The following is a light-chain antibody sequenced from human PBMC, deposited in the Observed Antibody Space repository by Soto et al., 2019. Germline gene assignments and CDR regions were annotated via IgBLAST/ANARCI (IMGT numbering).Light chain of an antibody. Sequence: EIVMTQSPASLRVSPGERATLSCRASQSVSSNFAWYQQKPGQAPRRLIYGASTRATGIPARFSGNGSGTDFTLTISSVQSEDVAVYYCQQYYSVPWTFGHGTKVDIK. CDR1: QSVSSN. J-gene: IGKJ1*01. CDR2: GAS. V-gene: IGKV3-15*01. CDR3: QQYYSVPWT.